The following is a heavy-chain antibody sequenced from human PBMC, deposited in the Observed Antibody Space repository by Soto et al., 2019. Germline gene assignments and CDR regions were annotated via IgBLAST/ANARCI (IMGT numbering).Heavy chain of an antibody. V-gene: IGHV3-7*05. CDR3: VRGRTGMDV. CDR2: IKKDGSEK. J-gene: IGHJ6*02. Sequence: EVQLVESGGGLVQPGGSLRLSCAASGFTFSYYGMSWVRQAPGKGLEWVANIKKDGSEKYYVDSVKGRFTISRDNAKNSMYLQMSSLRDGDTAVYSCVRGRTGMDVWGQGTTVTVSS. CDR1: GFTFSYYG.